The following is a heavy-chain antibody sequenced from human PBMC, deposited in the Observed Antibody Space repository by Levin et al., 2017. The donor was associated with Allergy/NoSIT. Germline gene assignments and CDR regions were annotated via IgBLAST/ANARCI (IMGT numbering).Heavy chain of an antibody. D-gene: IGHD2-8*02. CDR2: INPDGSST. Sequence: HAGGSLRLSCAASGFTFSRYWVHWVRQAPGEGLEWVSRINPDGSSTSYADSVKGRFTISRDNTKNIVYMQMNSLRAEDTAVYYCVSLTDMVLQYAFDIWGQGTMVTVSP. J-gene: IGHJ3*02. V-gene: IGHV3-74*01. CDR1: GFTFSRYW. CDR3: VSLTDMVLQYAFDI.